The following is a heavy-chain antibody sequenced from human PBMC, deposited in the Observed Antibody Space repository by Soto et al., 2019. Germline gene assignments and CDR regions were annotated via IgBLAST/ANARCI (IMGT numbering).Heavy chain of an antibody. D-gene: IGHD3-22*01. J-gene: IGHJ2*01. CDR3: ARDIAYYDSSGYYRYWDFDL. V-gene: IGHV1-18*01. CDR1: GYTFTSYG. CDR2: ISAYNGNT. Sequence: ASVKVSCKASGYTFTSYGISWVRQAPGQGLEWMGWISAYNGNTNYAQKLQGRVTMTTDTSTSTAYMELRSLRSDDTAVYYCARDIAYYDSSGYYRYWDFDLWGRGTLVTVSS.